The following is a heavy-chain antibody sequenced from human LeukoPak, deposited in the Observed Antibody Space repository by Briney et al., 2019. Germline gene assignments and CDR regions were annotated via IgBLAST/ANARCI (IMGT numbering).Heavy chain of an antibody. CDR1: GFTFSSYA. CDR2: ISGSGGST. J-gene: IGHJ4*02. CDR3: AKDGAGRVVRVGYFDY. V-gene: IGHV3-23*01. D-gene: IGHD4-23*01. Sequence: PGGSLRLSCAASGFTFSSYAMSWVRQAPGKGLEWVSAISGSGGSTYYADSVKGRFTISRDNSKNTLYLQMNSLRAEDTAVYYCAKDGAGRVVRVGYFDYWGQGTLVTVSS.